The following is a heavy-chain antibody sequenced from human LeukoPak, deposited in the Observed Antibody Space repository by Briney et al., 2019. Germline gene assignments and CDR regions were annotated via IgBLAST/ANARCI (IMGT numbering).Heavy chain of an antibody. D-gene: IGHD2-2*01. J-gene: IGHJ4*02. V-gene: IGHV3-74*01. CDR2: IKGDGSST. CDR1: GFTFSSFW. Sequence: GGSLRLSCAASGFTFSSFWMYWVRQAPGKGLVWVSRIKGDGSSTSYAESVKGRFTITRDNAESTLYLQMNSLRAEDTAVYYCARFGTSCYGCGFGYFDYWGQGTLVTVSS. CDR3: ARFGTSCYGCGFGYFDY.